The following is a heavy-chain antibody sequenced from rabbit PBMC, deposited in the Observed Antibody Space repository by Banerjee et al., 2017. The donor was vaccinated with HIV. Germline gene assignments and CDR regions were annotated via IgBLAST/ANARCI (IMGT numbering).Heavy chain of an antibody. Sequence: QEQLVESGGGLVQPEGSLTLTCKASGFSFSSNAMCWVRQAPGKGLEWIGCIWIGGASTYYATWVNGRFTISLDNAQNTVFLQMTSLTAADTATYFCARQPYYTYLYAAYAYDLWGPGTLVTVS. J-gene: IGHJ4*01. D-gene: IGHD6-1*01. CDR3: ARQPYYTYLYAAYAYDL. CDR2: IWIGGAST. V-gene: IGHV1S47*01. CDR1: GFSFSSNA.